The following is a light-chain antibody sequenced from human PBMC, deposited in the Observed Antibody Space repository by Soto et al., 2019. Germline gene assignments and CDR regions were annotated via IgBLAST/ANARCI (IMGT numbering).Light chain of an antibody. CDR3: QQYNTYHT. V-gene: IGKV1-5*01. Sequence: DIQMTQSPPTLSASVGDRVAIACRASQSISRWLAWFQQKPGKAPKLLIYDASTLESGVPSRFSGSGSGTEFTLTITSLQPDDFATYYCQQYNTYHTFGQGTKLEIK. J-gene: IGKJ2*01. CDR1: QSISRW. CDR2: DAS.